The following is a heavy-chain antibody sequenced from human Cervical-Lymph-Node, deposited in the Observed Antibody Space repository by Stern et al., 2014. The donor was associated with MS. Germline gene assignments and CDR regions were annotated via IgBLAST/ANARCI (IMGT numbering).Heavy chain of an antibody. D-gene: IGHD1-26*01. Sequence: VQLVESGGGVVQPGRSLRLTCAASGFIFSNYAMHWVRQTPGKGLEWLTVISYDGTKKYYADSGKGRFTISRENAERKVYLQLDSLTEDDAALYYCARVSVGAGTWFDLWGQGTLVTVSS. V-gene: IGHV3-30*14. CDR2: ISYDGTKK. CDR3: ARVSVGAGTWFDL. J-gene: IGHJ5*02. CDR1: GFIFSNYA.